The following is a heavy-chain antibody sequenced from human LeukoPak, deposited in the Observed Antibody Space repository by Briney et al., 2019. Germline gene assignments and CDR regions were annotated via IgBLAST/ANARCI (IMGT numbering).Heavy chain of an antibody. Sequence: PGGSLRLSCAASGFTVSSNYMSWVRQAPGEGLEWVSVIYSGGSTYYADSVKGRFTISRDNSKNTLYLQMNSLRAEDTAVYYCARATAYCGGDCAPGDYWGQGTLVTVSS. J-gene: IGHJ4*02. CDR2: IYSGGST. CDR1: GFTVSSNY. CDR3: ARATAYCGGDCAPGDY. V-gene: IGHV3-66*01. D-gene: IGHD2-21*02.